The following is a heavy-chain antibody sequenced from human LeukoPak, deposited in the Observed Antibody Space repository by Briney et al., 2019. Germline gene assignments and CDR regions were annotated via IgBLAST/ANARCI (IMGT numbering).Heavy chain of an antibody. Sequence: VASVKVSCKASGYTFTGYYMHWVRQAPGQGLEWMGWINPNSGGTNYAQKFQGRVTMTRDTSISTAYMELSRLRSDDTAVYYCARVPLDGYNVNIWGQGTLVTVSS. CDR1: GYTFTGYY. V-gene: IGHV1-2*02. CDR3: ARVPLDGYNVNI. J-gene: IGHJ4*02. CDR2: INPNSGGT. D-gene: IGHD5-24*01.